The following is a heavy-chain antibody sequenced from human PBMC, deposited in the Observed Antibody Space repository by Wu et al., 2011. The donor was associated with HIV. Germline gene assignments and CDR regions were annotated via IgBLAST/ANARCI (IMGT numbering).Heavy chain of an antibody. CDR3: ARAATVTPVDY. D-gene: IGHD4-17*01. V-gene: IGHV1-18*01. Sequence: QVQLVQSGAEVKEAWASVKVSCEASGYTFSSYGVSWVRQAPGQGLEWMGWISAYNGNTNYAQKLQGRVTMTTDTSTSTAYMELRSLTSDDTAVYYCARAATVTPVDYWGQGTLVTVSS. CDR2: ISAYNGNT. J-gene: IGHJ4*02. CDR1: GYTFSSYG.